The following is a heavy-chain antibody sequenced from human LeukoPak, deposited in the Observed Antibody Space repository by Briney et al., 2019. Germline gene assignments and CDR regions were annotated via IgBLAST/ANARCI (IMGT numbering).Heavy chain of an antibody. V-gene: IGHV3-7*01. CDR3: SREPQYFYDSSGYTGDY. J-gene: IGHJ4*02. CDR2: IKQDGSEK. Sequence: GGSLRLSCAASGFTFSSYWMSWVRQAPGKGLEWVANIKQDGSEKYYVDSVKGRFTISRDNAKNSLYLQMNSLRAEDTAVYYCSREPQYFYDSSGYTGDYWGQGTLVTVSS. D-gene: IGHD3-22*01. CDR1: GFTFSSYW.